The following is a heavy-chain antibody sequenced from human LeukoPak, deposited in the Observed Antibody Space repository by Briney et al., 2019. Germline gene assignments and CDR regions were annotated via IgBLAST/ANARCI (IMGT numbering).Heavy chain of an antibody. D-gene: IGHD1-26*01. Sequence: PGGSLRLSCATSGFTFSSHAMSWVRQAPGKGLEWVSAISDRGDNKQYTDSVKGRFTISRDNSKNTLYLQMNSLRADDTAVYYCAKKGATTGDFDYRGQGTLVTVSS. V-gene: IGHV3-23*01. J-gene: IGHJ4*02. CDR3: AKKGATTGDFDY. CDR2: ISDRGDNK. CDR1: GFTFSSHA.